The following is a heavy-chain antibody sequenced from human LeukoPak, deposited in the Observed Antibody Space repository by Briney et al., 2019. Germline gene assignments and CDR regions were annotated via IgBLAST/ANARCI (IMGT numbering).Heavy chain of an antibody. CDR2: INPNSGGA. CDR1: GYTFTGYY. CDR3: ARVQFTDY. Sequence: ASVKVSCKASGYTFTGYYMHWVRQAPGQGLEWMGWINPNSGGAYYAQKFQGRVTMTRDSSISTAYMELSRLRSDDTAVYYCARVQFTDYWGQGTLVAVSS. J-gene: IGHJ4*02. V-gene: IGHV1-2*02. D-gene: IGHD6-19*01.